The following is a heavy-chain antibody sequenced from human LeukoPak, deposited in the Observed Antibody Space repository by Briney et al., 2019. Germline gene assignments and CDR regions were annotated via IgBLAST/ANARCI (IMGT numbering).Heavy chain of an antibody. CDR1: GGTFSSYT. Sequence: ASVKVSCKASGGTFSSYTISWVRQAPGQGLEWMGRIIPILGIANYAQKFQGRVTITADKSTSTAYMELSSLRSDDTAVYYCAASVVVPAASFDYWGQGTLVTVSS. CDR2: IIPILGIA. CDR3: AASVVVPAASFDY. J-gene: IGHJ4*02. V-gene: IGHV1-69*02. D-gene: IGHD2-2*01.